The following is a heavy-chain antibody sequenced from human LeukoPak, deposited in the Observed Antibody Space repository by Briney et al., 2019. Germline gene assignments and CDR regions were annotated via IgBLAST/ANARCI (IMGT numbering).Heavy chain of an antibody. D-gene: IGHD1-1*01. Sequence: SETLSLTCTVSGGSISSYYWSWIRQPAGKGLEWIGRIYTSGSTNFNPSLNGRVSISRDTTKNLFSLGLRSVTAADTAVYFCARGRVSSSTWYSTYYYYFYMDVWGKGTTVTVSS. CDR3: ARGRVSSSTWYSTYYYYFYMDV. CDR1: GGSISSYY. V-gene: IGHV4-4*07. CDR2: IYTSGST. J-gene: IGHJ6*03.